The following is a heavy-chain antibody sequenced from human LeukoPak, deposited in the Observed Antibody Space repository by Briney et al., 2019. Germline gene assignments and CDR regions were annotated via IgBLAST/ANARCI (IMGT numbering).Heavy chain of an antibody. J-gene: IGHJ4*02. CDR1: GYSISSGYY. Sequence: SVTLSLTCAVSGYSISSGYYWGWIRQPPGKGLEWIGSIYHSGSTYYNPSLKSRVTISVDTSKNQFSLKLSSVTAADTAVYYCARGGGVGATYDYWGQGTLVTVSS. D-gene: IGHD1-26*01. CDR3: ARGGGVGATYDY. CDR2: IYHSGST. V-gene: IGHV4-38-2*01.